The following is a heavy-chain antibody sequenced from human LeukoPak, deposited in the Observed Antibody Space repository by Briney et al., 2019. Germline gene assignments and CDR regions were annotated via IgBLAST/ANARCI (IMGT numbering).Heavy chain of an antibody. CDR3: AKDYYDSSGPHDAFDI. D-gene: IGHD3-22*01. CDR2: ISYDGSNK. CDR1: GFTFSSYG. V-gene: IGHV3-30*18. Sequence: GGSLRLSCAASGFTFSSYGMHWVRQAPGKGLELVAVISYDGSNKYYADSVKGRFTISRDNSKNTLYLQMNSLRAEDTAVYYCAKDYYDSSGPHDAFDIWGQGTMVTVSS. J-gene: IGHJ3*02.